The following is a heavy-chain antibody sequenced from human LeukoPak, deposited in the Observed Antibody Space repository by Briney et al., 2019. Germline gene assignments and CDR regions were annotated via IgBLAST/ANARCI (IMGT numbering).Heavy chain of an antibody. Sequence: PSETLSLTCNVSADSLTDYSWGWIRQSPGRGLEWIGSVSYNSGGTTYSPSLKSRVTISQDKSKNQFSLKLNSVTAADTAVYYCARSGWYSAGYYYYYMDVWGKGTTVTVSS. J-gene: IGHJ6*03. CDR1: ADSLTDYS. V-gene: IGHV4-4*09. CDR2: VSYNSGGT. CDR3: ARSGWYSAGYYYYYMDV. D-gene: IGHD6-19*01.